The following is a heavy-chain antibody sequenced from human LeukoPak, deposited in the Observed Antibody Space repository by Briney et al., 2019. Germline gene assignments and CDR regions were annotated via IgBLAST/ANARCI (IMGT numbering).Heavy chain of an antibody. CDR2: IYTSGST. Sequence: PSETLSHTCTVSGGSISSYYCSWIRQPAGKGLEWVGRIYTSGSTNYNPSLKSRVTMSVDTSKNQFSLKLSSVTAADTAVYYCASHFDWLSGEFDPWGQGALVTVSS. D-gene: IGHD3-9*01. CDR3: ASHFDWLSGEFDP. V-gene: IGHV4-4*07. CDR1: GGSISSYY. J-gene: IGHJ5*02.